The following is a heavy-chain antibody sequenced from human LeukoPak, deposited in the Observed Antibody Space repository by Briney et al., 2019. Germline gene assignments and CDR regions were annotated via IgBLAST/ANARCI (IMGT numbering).Heavy chain of an antibody. V-gene: IGHV4-59*08. CDR3: ARLPYDSREGGEGDLDY. CDR2: IYYSGST. Sequence: SETLSLTCTVSGGSISSYYWSWIRQPPGKGLEWIGYIYYSGSTNYNPSLKSRVTISVDTSKNQFSLKLSSVTAADTAVYYCARLPYDSREGGEGDLDYWGQGTLVTVSS. J-gene: IGHJ4*02. D-gene: IGHD3-22*01. CDR1: GGSISSYY.